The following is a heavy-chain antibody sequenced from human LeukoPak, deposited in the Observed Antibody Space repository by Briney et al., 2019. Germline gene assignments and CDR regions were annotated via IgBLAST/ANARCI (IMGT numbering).Heavy chain of an antibody. D-gene: IGHD4-23*01. J-gene: IGHJ4*02. CDR2: ITGGGGTT. V-gene: IGHV3-23*01. Sequence: GGSLRLSCAASGFTFSTYAMSWVRRTPGKGLEWVSAITGGGGTTYYADSVKGRFTISRDNSKNTLYPQMNSLRAEDTAVYYCAKDPPILRWSFDYWGQGTLVTASS. CDR3: AKDPPILRWSFDY. CDR1: GFTFSTYA.